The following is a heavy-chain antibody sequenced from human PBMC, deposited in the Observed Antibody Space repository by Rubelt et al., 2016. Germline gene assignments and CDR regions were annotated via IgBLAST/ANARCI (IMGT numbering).Heavy chain of an antibody. CDR3: AREGAAGAFDI. V-gene: IGHV3-21*01. J-gene: IGHJ3*02. Sequence: EYVSSISSSSTNVHFADSVKGRFSISRDNAKDSLYLQMNSLRVEDTAVYYCAREGAAGAFDIWGQGTMVTVSS. D-gene: IGHD1-26*01. CDR2: ISSSSTNV.